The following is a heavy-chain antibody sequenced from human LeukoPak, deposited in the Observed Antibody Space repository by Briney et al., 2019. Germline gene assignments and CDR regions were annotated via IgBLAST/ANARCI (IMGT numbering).Heavy chain of an antibody. CDR1: GNSNSSYY. CDR3: ARETTGLARYFDY. J-gene: IGHJ4*02. D-gene: IGHD4-11*01. Sequence: SETLSLTCTVSGNSNSSYYWSWIRQPAGKGLEWIGRIYTSGSTNYNPSLKSRVTMSVDTSKNQFSLNLSSVTAADTAFYYCARETTGLARYFDYWGQGTLVTVSS. V-gene: IGHV4-4*07. CDR2: IYTSGST.